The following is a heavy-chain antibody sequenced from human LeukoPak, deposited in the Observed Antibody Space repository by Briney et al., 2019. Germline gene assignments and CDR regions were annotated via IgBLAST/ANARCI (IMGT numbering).Heavy chain of an antibody. Sequence: PSETLSLTFTVSGVSIISGDYYWNWIRQHPGKGLEWIGYIYYSGSTYYNPSLKSRLTISVDTSKNQFSLKLSSVTAADTALYYCAREQRTLEGYCSSTSCYAGNWFDPWGQGTLVTVSS. J-gene: IGHJ5*02. CDR1: GVSIISGDYY. CDR3: AREQRTLEGYCSSTSCYAGNWFDP. D-gene: IGHD2-2*01. CDR2: IYYSGST. V-gene: IGHV4-31*03.